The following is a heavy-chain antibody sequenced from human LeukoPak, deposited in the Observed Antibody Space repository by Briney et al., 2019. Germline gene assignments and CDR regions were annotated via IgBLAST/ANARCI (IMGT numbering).Heavy chain of an antibody. CDR1: GFTFSNYW. CDR2: INRDGRST. V-gene: IGHV3-74*01. J-gene: IGHJ3*02. D-gene: IGHD1-26*01. Sequence: GGSLRLSCAASGFTFSNYWMHWVRQAPGKGLVWVSRINRDGRSTNYADSVKGRFTISRDNSKNTLYLQVNGLRTEDTAVYYCARRMGATPVGNAFDIWGQGTMVTVSS. CDR3: ARRMGATPVGNAFDI.